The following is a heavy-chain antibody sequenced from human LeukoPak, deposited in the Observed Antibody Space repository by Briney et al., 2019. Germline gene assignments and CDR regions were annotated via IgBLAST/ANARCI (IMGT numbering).Heavy chain of an antibody. CDR2: IIPILGIA. Sequence: SVKVSCKASGGXFSSYAMSWVRQAPGQGLEWMGRIIPILGIANYAQKFQGRVTITADKSTSTAYMELSSLRSEDTAVYYCARDRIQLCPDYWGQGTLVTVSS. CDR1: GGXFSSYA. CDR3: ARDRIQLCPDY. D-gene: IGHD5-18*01. V-gene: IGHV1-69*04. J-gene: IGHJ4*02.